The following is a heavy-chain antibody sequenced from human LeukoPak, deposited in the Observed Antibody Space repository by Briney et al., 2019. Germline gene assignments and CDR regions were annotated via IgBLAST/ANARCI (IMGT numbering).Heavy chain of an antibody. J-gene: IGHJ4*02. CDR1: GFTFSSYS. D-gene: IGHD2-15*01. CDR2: ISSSSSTI. CDR3: ARDIVVVVAAHFDY. Sequence: GGSLRLSCAASGFTFSSYSMNWVRQAPGKGLEWVSYISSSSSTIYYADSVRGRFTISRDNAKNSLYLQMNSLRAEDTAVCYCARDIVVVVAAHFDYWGQGTLVTVSS. V-gene: IGHV3-48*01.